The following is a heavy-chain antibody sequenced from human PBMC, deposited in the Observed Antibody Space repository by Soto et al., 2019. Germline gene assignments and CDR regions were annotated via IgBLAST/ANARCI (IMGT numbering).Heavy chain of an antibody. V-gene: IGHV3-33*01. CDR1: GFTFSSYG. CDR3: ARDRGSSGWYTNWNYYYGMDV. Sequence: GGSLRLSCAASGFTFSSYGMHWVRQAPGKGLEWVAVIWYDGSNKYYADSVKGRFTISRDNSKNTLYLQMNSLRAEDTAVYYCARDRGSSGWYTNWNYYYGMDVWGQGTTVTVSS. J-gene: IGHJ6*02. CDR2: IWYDGSNK. D-gene: IGHD6-19*01.